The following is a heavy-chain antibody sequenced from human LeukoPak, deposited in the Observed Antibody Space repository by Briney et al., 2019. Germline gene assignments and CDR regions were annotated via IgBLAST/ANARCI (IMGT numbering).Heavy chain of an antibody. V-gene: IGHV1-46*01. D-gene: IGHD6-13*01. CDR1: GYTFTSYY. CDR2: IDPSGGST. CDR3: ARDAQYSSSWYRVWFDP. J-gene: IGHJ5*02. Sequence: ASVKVSCKASGYTFTSYYMHWVRQAPGQGLEWMGIIDPSGGSTSYAQKFQGRVTMTRDTSTSTVYMELSSLRSEDTAVYYCARDAQYSSSWYRVWFDPWGQGTLVTVSS.